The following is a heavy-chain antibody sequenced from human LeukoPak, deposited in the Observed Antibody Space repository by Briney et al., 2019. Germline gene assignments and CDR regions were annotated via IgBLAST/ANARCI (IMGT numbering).Heavy chain of an antibody. J-gene: IGHJ4*02. D-gene: IGHD3-3*01. CDR2: IYSGGST. V-gene: IGHV3-66*01. CDR3: ARDFGD. CDR1: GFSVSSNF. Sequence: TGGSLRLSCVASGFSVSSNFMSWVRQAPGKGLEWVSIIYSGGSTYYADSVKDRFTISRDNSENILSLQMNSLRAEDTAVYYCARDFGDWGQGTLVTVSS.